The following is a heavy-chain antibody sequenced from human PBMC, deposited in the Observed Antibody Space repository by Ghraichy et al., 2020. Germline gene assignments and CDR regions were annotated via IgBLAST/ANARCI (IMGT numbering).Heavy chain of an antibody. CDR1: GYTLTDLS. CDR3: ATQRELERDNWFDP. D-gene: IGHD1-26*01. V-gene: IGHV1-24*01. Sequence: ASVKVSCKVSGYTLTDLSMHWVRQAPGKGLEWMGGFDPEDGETIYAQKFQGRVTMTEDTSTDTAYMELSSLRSEDTAVYYCATQRELERDNWFDPWGQGTLVTVSS. CDR2: FDPEDGET. J-gene: IGHJ5*02.